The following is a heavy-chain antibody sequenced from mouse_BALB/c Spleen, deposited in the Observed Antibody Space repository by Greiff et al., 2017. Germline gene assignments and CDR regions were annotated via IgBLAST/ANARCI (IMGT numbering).Heavy chain of an antibody. D-gene: IGHD4-1*01. Sequence: EENLVESGGGLVQPGGSLRLSCATSGFTFSDFYMEWVRQPPGKRLEWIAASRNKANDYTTEYSASVKGRFIVSRDTSQSILYLQMNALRAEDTAIYYCARDNWDDAMDYWGQGTSVTVSS. CDR3: ARDNWDDAMDY. CDR1: GFTFSDFY. CDR2: SRNKANDYTT. V-gene: IGHV7-1*02. J-gene: IGHJ4*01.